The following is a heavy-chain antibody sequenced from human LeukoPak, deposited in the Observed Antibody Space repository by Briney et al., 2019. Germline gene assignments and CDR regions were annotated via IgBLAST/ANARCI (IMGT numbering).Heavy chain of an antibody. J-gene: IGHJ4*02. Sequence: SVKVSCTASGGTFSSYAISWVRQAPGQGLEWMGRIIPILGIANYAQKFQGRVTITADKSTSTAYMELSSLRSEDTAVYYCARGDYYDSSGYSPADYWGQGTLVTVSS. CDR2: IIPILGIA. CDR1: GGTFSSYA. D-gene: IGHD3-22*01. CDR3: ARGDYYDSSGYSPADY. V-gene: IGHV1-69*04.